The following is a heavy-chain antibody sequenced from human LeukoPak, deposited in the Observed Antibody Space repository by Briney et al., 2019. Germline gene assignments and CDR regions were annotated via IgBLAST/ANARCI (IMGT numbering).Heavy chain of an antibody. CDR1: GFTFDDYA. CDR3: ANDEGY. CDR2: IGWNSGSI. Sequence: GRSLRLSCAASGFTFDDYAMHWVRQAPGKGLEWVSGIGWNSGSIGYADSVKGRFTISRDNAKNSLYLQMNSLRAEDTALYYCANDEGYWGQGTLVTVSS. J-gene: IGHJ4*02. V-gene: IGHV3-9*01.